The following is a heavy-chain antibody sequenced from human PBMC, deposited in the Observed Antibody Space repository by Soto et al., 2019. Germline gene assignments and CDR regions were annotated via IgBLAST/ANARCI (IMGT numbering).Heavy chain of an antibody. J-gene: IGHJ6*02. CDR1: GGSISSYY. CDR3: ARRSGGDGYYYLYGMDV. CDR2: IYYSGST. Sequence: PSETLSLTCTVSGGSISSYYWSWIRQPPGKGLEWIGYIYYSGSTNYNPSLKSRVTISVDTSKNQFSLKLRSVTAADTAVYYCARRSGGDGYYYLYGMDVWGQGTTVTVSS. V-gene: IGHV4-59*01. D-gene: IGHD2-21*02.